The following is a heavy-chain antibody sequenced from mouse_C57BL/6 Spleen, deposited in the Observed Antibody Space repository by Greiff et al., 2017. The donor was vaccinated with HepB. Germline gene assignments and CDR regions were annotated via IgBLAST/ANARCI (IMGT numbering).Heavy chain of an antibody. CDR1: GYTFTDYY. CDR2: IFPGSGST. Sequence: QVQLQQSGPELVKPGASVKISCKASGYTFTDYYINWVKQRPGQGLEWIGWIFPGSGSTYYNEKFKGKATLTVDKTSSRANMLISSRTSEDSAVYYCARGRTGLVVDYYAKDYWGQETSVADSS. D-gene: IGHD1-1*01. V-gene: IGHV1-75*01. J-gene: IGHJ4*01. CDR3: ARGRTGLVVDYYAKDY.